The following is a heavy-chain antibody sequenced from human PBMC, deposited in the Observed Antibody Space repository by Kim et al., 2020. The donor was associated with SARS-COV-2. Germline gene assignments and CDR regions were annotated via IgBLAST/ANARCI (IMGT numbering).Heavy chain of an antibody. CDR1: GGSISSSSDY. CDR3: ARLLLWGKYCSGGSCYPPPGVDP. V-gene: IGHV4-39*01. D-gene: IGHD2-15*01. J-gene: IGHJ5*02. Sequence: SETLSLTCTVSGGSISSSSDYWGWIRQPPVKGLEWIGSIYYIGSTYYNPSPKSRVTISVATSKNQFSLKLSSVTAAETAVYYCARLLLWGKYCSGGSCYPPPGVDPWGQGTLVTVSS. CDR2: IYYIGST.